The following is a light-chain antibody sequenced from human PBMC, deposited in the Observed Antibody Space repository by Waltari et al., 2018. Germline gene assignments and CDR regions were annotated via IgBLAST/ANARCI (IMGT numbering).Light chain of an antibody. CDR1: SSNIGTKY. V-gene: IGLV1-47*01. Sequence: QSVLTQPPSASGTPGQRVTISCSGSSSNIGTKYVYWYQQFPRTAPKLLIYMNNQRPSGVPDRVSASKSGTSASLAISGLRSEDEADDYWAVWDDSLSGRVFGGGTKLTVL. J-gene: IGLJ3*02. CDR3: AVWDDSLSGRV. CDR2: MNN.